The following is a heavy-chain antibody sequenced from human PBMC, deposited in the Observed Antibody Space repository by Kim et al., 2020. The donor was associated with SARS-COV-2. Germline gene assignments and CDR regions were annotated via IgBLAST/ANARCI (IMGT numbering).Heavy chain of an antibody. CDR1: GFTFSSYG. CDR2: ISYDGSNK. D-gene: IGHD3-22*01. J-gene: IGHJ4*02. V-gene: IGHV3-33*05. CDR3: ARDNHYDKVLDY. Sequence: GGSLRLSCAASGFTFSSYGMHWVRQAPGKGLEWVAVISYDGSNKYYADSVKGRFTISRDNSKNTLYLQMNSLRAEDTAVYYCARDNHYDKVLDYWGQGTLVTVSS.